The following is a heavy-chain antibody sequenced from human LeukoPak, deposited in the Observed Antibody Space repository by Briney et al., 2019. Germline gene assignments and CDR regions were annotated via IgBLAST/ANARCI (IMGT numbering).Heavy chain of an antibody. V-gene: IGHV4-61*08. D-gene: IGHD7-27*01. J-gene: IGHJ2*01. Sequence: TSETLSLTCTVSGGSVNSGVYYWSWIRQPPGKGLEYIGYIYYSGSTNYNPSLKSRVTISVDTSKNQFSLKLSSVTAADTAVYYCARHGRLGGYWYFDLWGRGTLVTVSS. CDR1: GGSVNSGVYY. CDR3: ARHGRLGGYWYFDL. CDR2: IYYSGST.